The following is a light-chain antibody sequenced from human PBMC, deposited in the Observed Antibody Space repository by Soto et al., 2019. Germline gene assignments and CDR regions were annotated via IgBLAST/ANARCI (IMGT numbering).Light chain of an antibody. CDR1: QSVSSY. V-gene: IGKV3-11*01. CDR2: DAS. CDR3: QQRSNWPPYT. Sequence: EIVLTQAPATLSLSPGERDTLSCRASQSVSSYLAWYPQKPGQAPRLLIYDASNRATGIPARFSGSGSGTDVTLTISSLEPEDFAVYYCQQRSNWPPYTFGQGTKLEIK. J-gene: IGKJ2*01.